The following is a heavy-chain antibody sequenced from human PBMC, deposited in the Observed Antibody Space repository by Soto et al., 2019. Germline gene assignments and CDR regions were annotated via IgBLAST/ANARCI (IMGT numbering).Heavy chain of an antibody. CDR3: ARDDIPGLFDY. CDR2: IWYDGSNK. J-gene: IGHJ4*02. D-gene: IGHD3-9*01. CDR1: GFTFSSYG. V-gene: IGHV3-33*01. Sequence: GSLRLSCTASGFTFSSYGMHWVRQAPGKGLEWVAVIWYDGSNKYYADSVKGRFTISRDNSKNTLYLQMNSLRAEDTAVYYCARDDIPGLFDYWGQGTLVTVPS.